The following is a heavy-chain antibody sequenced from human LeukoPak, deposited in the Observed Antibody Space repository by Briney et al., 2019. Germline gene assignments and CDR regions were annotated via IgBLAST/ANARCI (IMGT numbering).Heavy chain of an antibody. Sequence: ASVKVSCKASGYTFTGYYMHWVRQAPGQGLGWMGWINPNSGGTNYAQKFQGRVTMTRDTSISTAYMELRSLRSDDTAVYYCAGSTVWADAFDIWGQGTMVTVSS. D-gene: IGHD3-16*01. CDR1: GYTFTGYY. V-gene: IGHV1-2*02. CDR2: INPNSGGT. J-gene: IGHJ3*02. CDR3: AGSTVWADAFDI.